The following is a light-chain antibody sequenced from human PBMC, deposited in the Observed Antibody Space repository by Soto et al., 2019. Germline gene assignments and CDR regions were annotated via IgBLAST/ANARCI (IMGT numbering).Light chain of an antibody. Sequence: EIVLTQSPGTLSLSPGEGATLSCRTSQSVSSSYLAWYQQKPGQAPRLLIYGASNRATGIPARFSGSGSGTEFTLTIDSLQSEDFAIYFCQQYNNWPGTFGGGTKVDIK. V-gene: IGKV3-15*01. CDR1: QSVSSSY. CDR2: GAS. J-gene: IGKJ4*01. CDR3: QQYNNWPGT.